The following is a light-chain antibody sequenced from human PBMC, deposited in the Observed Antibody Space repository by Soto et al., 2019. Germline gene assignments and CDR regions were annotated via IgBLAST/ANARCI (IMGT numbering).Light chain of an antibody. CDR3: SSYTNSNTYV. V-gene: IGLV2-14*01. CDR1: STEIGVYNY. Sequence: QSALTQPASVSVAPGQSITVSCTGTSTEIGVYNYVSWYQHHPGKAPKLMMYEVNNRPSGVSNRFSGSSSGNTASLTISWLQAEDEADYYFSSYTNSNTYVFGTGTQLTV. J-gene: IGLJ1*01. CDR2: EVN.